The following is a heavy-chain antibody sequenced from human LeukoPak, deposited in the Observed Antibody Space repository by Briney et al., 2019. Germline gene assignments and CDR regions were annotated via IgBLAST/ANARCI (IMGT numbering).Heavy chain of an antibody. Sequence: GASVTVSYKASGYTFTDYYIHWVRQAPGQGREGMGWINPDSGVTNFAQKFQGRVTMTRDTSISTAYMELSRLSSDDTAVYYCARDLVRGVIDFDYWGQGTLVTVSS. V-gene: IGHV1-2*02. J-gene: IGHJ4*02. CDR2: INPDSGVT. CDR1: GYTFTDYY. CDR3: ARDLVRGVIDFDY. D-gene: IGHD3-10*01.